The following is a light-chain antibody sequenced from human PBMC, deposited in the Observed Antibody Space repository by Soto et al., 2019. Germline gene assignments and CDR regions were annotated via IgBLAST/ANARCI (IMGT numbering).Light chain of an antibody. V-gene: IGKV3-20*01. CDR3: QQYGSSPRT. CDR2: GAS. Sequence: EIVLTQSPGTLSLSPGERATLSCRASQSVSSSYLAWYQQKPGQAPRLLIYGASSRATGSPDSFSGSGSGTAVTLTISRLEHADFAVYYCQQYGSSPRTFGQGTKVEIK. CDR1: QSVSSSY. J-gene: IGKJ1*01.